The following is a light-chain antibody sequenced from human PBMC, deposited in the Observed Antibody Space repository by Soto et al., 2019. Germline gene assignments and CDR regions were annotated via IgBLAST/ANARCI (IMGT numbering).Light chain of an antibody. CDR2: GAS. V-gene: IGKV3D-20*02. CDR3: QQRSNSPPWIT. J-gene: IGKJ5*01. Sequence: EIVMTQSPATLSVSPGERATLSCRASQSVSSNLAWYQQKPGQAPRLLIYGASSRATGIPDRFSGSGSGTDFTLTISRLEPEDSAVYYCQQRSNSPPWITFGQGTRLEIK. CDR1: QSVSSN.